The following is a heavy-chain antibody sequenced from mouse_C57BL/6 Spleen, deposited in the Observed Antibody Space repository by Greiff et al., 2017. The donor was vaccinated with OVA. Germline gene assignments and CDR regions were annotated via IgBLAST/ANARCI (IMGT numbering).Heavy chain of an antibody. CDR1: GYTFTSYW. CDR3: ERPYGSSYWYFDV. Sequence: VQLQQPGAELVMPGASVKLSCKASGYTFTSYWMHWVKQRPGQGLEWIGEIDPSDSYTNYNQKFKGKSTLTVDKSSSTAYMQLSSLTSEDSAVYYCERPYGSSYWYFDVWGTGTTVTVSS. V-gene: IGHV1-69*01. D-gene: IGHD1-1*01. CDR2: IDPSDSYT. J-gene: IGHJ1*03.